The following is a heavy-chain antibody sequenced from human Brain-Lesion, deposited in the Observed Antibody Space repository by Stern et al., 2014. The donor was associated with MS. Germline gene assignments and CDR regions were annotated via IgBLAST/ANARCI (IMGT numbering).Heavy chain of an antibody. V-gene: IGHV3-7*01. Sequence: EVQLEESGGGLVQPGGSLRLSCAASGFTFNNYWMTWVRQAPGQGLEWVANIKQDGREKFYVNSVKGRFTISRDNAKNSLYLQMNALKAEDTAVYYCARDDTSSSWYNYWGQGTLVTVSS. CDR1: GFTFNNYW. J-gene: IGHJ4*02. CDR2: IKQDGREK. CDR3: ARDDTSSSWYNY. D-gene: IGHD6-13*01.